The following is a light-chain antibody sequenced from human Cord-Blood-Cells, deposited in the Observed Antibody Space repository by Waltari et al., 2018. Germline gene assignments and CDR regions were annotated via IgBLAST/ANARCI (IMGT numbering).Light chain of an antibody. CDR3: CSYAGSVV. CDR1: SDVGSYNL. CDR2: EGS. J-gene: IGLJ2*01. Sequence: SDVGSYNLVSWYQQHPGKAPKLMIYEGSKRPSGVSNRFSGSKSGNTASLTISGLQAEDEADYYCCSYAGSVVFGGGTKLTVL. V-gene: IGLV2-23*01.